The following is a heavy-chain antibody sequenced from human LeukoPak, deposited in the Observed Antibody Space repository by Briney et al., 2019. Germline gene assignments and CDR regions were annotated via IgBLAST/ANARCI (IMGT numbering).Heavy chain of an antibody. Sequence: GGSLRLSCAASGFTFSNYAMSWVRQAPGKGLEWVSSISSSSSYIYYADSVKGRFTISRDNAKNSLYLQMNSLRAEDTAVYYCARRYSSWHANWFDPWGQGTLVTVSS. V-gene: IGHV3-21*01. CDR2: ISSSSSYI. CDR1: GFTFSNYA. J-gene: IGHJ5*02. D-gene: IGHD6-13*01. CDR3: ARRYSSWHANWFDP.